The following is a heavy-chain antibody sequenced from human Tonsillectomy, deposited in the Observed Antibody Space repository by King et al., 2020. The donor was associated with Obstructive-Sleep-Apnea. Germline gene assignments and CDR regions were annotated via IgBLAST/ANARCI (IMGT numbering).Heavy chain of an antibody. CDR3: ARIRGPPSGYVDY. J-gene: IGHJ4*02. D-gene: IGHD3-10*01. CDR1: GFTFSDYA. Sequence: VQLVESGGDVVQPGRSLRLSCAVSGFTFSDYAMHWVRQAPGQGLEWAAVISYDASNKYYADFVKGRFTISRDNSKNTLYLQMNSLRPEDTAVYYCARIRGPPSGYVDYWGQGTLVTVSS. CDR2: ISYDASNK. V-gene: IGHV3-30*04.